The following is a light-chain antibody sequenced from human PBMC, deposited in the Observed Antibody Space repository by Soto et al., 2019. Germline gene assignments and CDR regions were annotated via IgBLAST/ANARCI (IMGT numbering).Light chain of an antibody. J-gene: IGKJ5*01. Sequence: DIQMTQSPSSLSASVGDRVTITCRASQVIGNYLAWYQQKPGKVPKLLIYGAYTLQSGVPSRFSGSGSGTDFTLTISSLQPEDVATYYCQQSYSTSITFGQGTRLEIK. CDR3: QQSYSTSIT. CDR2: GAY. CDR1: QVIGNY. V-gene: IGKV1-27*01.